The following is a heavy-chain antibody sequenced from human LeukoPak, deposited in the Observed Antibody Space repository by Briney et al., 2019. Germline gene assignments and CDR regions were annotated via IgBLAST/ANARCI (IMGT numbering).Heavy chain of an antibody. CDR3: ARVRVVGAIDAFDI. Sequence: ASVKVSCKASGYTFTSYDINWVRQATGQGLEWMGWMNPNSGNTGYAQKLQGRVTMTTDTSTSTAYMELRSLRSDDTAVYYCARVRVVGAIDAFDIWGQGTMITVSS. J-gene: IGHJ3*02. V-gene: IGHV1-8*01. D-gene: IGHD1-26*01. CDR1: GYTFTSYD. CDR2: MNPNSGNT.